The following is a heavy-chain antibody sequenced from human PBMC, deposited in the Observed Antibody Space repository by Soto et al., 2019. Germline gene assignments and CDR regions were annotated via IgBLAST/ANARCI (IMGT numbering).Heavy chain of an antibody. Sequence: EVQLVESGGGLVKPGGSLRLSCAASGFTVSSYSMNWVRQAPGKGLEWVSSISSSSSYIYYADSVKGRFTISRDNAKNSLYLQMNSLRAEDTAVYSCAREGVQHGSGPYYYYGMDVWGQGTTVTVSS. CDR3: AREGVQHGSGPYYYYGMDV. CDR1: GFTVSSYS. V-gene: IGHV3-21*01. CDR2: ISSSSSYI. J-gene: IGHJ6*02. D-gene: IGHD3-10*01.